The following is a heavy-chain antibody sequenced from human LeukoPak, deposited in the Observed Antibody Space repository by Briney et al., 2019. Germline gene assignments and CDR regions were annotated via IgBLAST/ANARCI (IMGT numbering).Heavy chain of an antibody. CDR1: GFTVSSNS. V-gene: IGHV3-53*01. Sequence: PGGSLRLSCTVSGFTVSSNSMSWVRQAPGKGLEWVSFIYSDNTHYSYSVKGRVTISRDNSKNTLYVHMNSLRAEDTAVYYCARRAGAYSHPYDYWGQGTLVTVSS. CDR3: ARRAGAYSHPYDY. D-gene: IGHD4/OR15-4a*01. CDR2: IYSDNT. J-gene: IGHJ4*02.